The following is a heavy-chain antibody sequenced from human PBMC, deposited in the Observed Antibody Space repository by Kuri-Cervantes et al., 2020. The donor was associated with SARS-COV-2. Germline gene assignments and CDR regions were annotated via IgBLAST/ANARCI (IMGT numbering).Heavy chain of an antibody. Sequence: ESLKISCAVYGGSFSGYYWSWIRQPPGKGLEWIGEINHSGSTNYNPSLKSRVTISVDTSKNQFSLKLSSVTAADTAVYYCARGKVVVVPAAPGKGYFQHWGRGTLVTVSS. V-gene: IGHV4-34*01. CDR1: GGSFSGYY. CDR3: ARGKVVVVPAAPGKGYFQH. D-gene: IGHD2-2*01. J-gene: IGHJ1*01. CDR2: INHSGST.